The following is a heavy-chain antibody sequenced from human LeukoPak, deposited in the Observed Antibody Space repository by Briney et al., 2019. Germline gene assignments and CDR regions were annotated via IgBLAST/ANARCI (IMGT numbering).Heavy chain of an antibody. CDR2: IYHSGST. D-gene: IGHD3-10*01. J-gene: IGHJ4*02. CDR3: ARGERGDY. V-gene: IGHV4-39*01. CDR1: GGSITSSSHY. Sequence: SETLSLTCTVSGGSITSSSHYWVWIRQPPGKGLEWIGSIYHSGSTYYNPSLKSRVTISVDTSKNQFSLNLNSVTAADTAVYYCARGERGDYWGQGTLVTVSS.